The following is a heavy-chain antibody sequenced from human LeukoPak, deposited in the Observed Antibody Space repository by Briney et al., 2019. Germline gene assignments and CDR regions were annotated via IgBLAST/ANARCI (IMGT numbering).Heavy chain of an antibody. D-gene: IGHD4-17*01. CDR2: MNPNSGNT. Sequence: ASVKVSCKASGYTFTSYDINWVRQATGQGLEWMGWMNPNSGNTGYVQKFQGRVTMTRNTSISTAYMELSSLRSEDMAVYYCARHGHYYYGMDVWGQGTTVTVSS. CDR1: GYTFTSYD. V-gene: IGHV1-8*01. J-gene: IGHJ6*02. CDR3: ARHGHYYYGMDV.